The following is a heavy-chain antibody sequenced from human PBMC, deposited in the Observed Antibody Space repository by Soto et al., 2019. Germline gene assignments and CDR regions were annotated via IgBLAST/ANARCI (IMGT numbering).Heavy chain of an antibody. D-gene: IGHD3-10*01. CDR3: ARTRDGDNVDH. V-gene: IGHV1-8*01. Sequence: QVQLVQSGAEVKKPGASVKVSCKASGYTFTSSAINWVRQATGQGLEWMGWMNPNSGNTGYAQKYQGRVTRTRNTTMSTAYMELSSQRSEDTAEYYCARTRDGDNVDHWGQGTQDTVSS. CDR1: GYTFTSSA. J-gene: IGHJ4*02. CDR2: MNPNSGNT.